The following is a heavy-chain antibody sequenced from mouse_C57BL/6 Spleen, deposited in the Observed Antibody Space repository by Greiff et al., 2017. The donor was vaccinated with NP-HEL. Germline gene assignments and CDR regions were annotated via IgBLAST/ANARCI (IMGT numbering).Heavy chain of an antibody. CDR1: GYTFTSYW. D-gene: IGHD2-12*01. CDR2: INPSNGGT. CDR3: ARFGAYYSHYYAMDY. Sequence: QVQLQQPGTELVKPGASVKLSCKASGYTFTSYWMHWVKQRPGQGLEWIGNINPSNGGTNYNEKFKSKATLTVDKSSSTAYMQLSSLTSDDSAVYYCARFGAYYSHYYAMDYWGQGTSVTVSS. J-gene: IGHJ4*01. V-gene: IGHV1-53*01.